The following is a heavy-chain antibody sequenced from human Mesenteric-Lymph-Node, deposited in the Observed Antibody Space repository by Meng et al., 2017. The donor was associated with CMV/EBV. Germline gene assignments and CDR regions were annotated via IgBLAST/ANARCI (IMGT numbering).Heavy chain of an antibody. CDR2: IYRSGST. J-gene: IGHJ6*02. CDR3: ARDIVDGSGYRANNYYYYGMDV. Sequence: SETLSLTCTVSGYSISSGYYWGWIWQPPGKGLEWIGNIYRSGSTYYNPSLKSRVTMSVDTSKNQFSLKLSSATAADTAVYYCARDIVDGSGYRANNYYYYGMDVWGQGTTVTVSS. CDR1: GYSISSGYY. V-gene: IGHV4-38-2*02. D-gene: IGHD3-22*01.